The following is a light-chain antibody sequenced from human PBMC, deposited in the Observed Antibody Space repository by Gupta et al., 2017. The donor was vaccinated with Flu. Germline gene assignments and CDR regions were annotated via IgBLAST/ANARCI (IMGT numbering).Light chain of an antibody. Sequence: DVVMTQSPDSLAVSLGERATITCKSSQSVLYSLDNQNYLAWYQQRPGQPPKLLIYLASTRKWGVPDSFSGSGSGTDFSLTISGCQAEDVAVYYCQHQLHLPWTFGQGTTVEIK. V-gene: IGKV4-1*01. CDR1: QSVLYSLDNQNY. CDR3: QHQLHLPWT. CDR2: LAS. J-gene: IGKJ1*01.